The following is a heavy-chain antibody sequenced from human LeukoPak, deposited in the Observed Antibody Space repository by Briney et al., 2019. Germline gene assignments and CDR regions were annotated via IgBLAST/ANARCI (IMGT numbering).Heavy chain of an antibody. CDR1: GYTFTGYY. V-gene: IGHV1-2*02. J-gene: IGHJ4*02. D-gene: IGHD3-3*01. CDR3: ARVITVFGVGPGDY. CDR2: INPNSGGT. Sequence: GASVKVSCKASGYTFTGYYMHWVRQAPGQGLEWMGWINPNSGGTNYAQKFQGRVTMTRYTSISTAYMELSRLRSHDTAVYYCARVITVFGVGPGDYWGQGNLVTVSS.